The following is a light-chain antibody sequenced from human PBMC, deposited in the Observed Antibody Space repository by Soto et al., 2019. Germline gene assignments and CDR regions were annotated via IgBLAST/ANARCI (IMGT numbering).Light chain of an antibody. CDR3: QQYNSWPLT. CDR1: QSVRSN. CDR2: GAS. V-gene: IGKV3-15*01. J-gene: IGKJ4*01. Sequence: EIVMTPSPATLSVSRGDRVTLSSRASQSVRSNSAWYQQKPGQAPRLXFYGASTRATGIPARFSGSGDETEFTLTISSLQSEDFAVYYCQQYNSWPLTFGGGTKVDIK.